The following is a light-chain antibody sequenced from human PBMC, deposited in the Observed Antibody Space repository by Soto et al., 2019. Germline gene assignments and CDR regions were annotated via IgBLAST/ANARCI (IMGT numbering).Light chain of an antibody. CDR2: EVS. CDR3: SSYTSSSTVV. V-gene: IGLV2-14*01. J-gene: IGLJ7*01. Sequence: QSVLTQPASVSGSPGQSITISCTGTSSDVGGYNYVSWYQQHPVKAPKLMIYEVSNRPSGVSNRFSGSKSGNTASLTISGLQAEDEADYYCSSYTSSSTVVFGGGTQLTVL. CDR1: SSDVGGYNY.